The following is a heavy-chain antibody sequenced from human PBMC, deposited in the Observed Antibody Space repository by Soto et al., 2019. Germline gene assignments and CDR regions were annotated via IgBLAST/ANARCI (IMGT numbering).Heavy chain of an antibody. D-gene: IGHD6-13*01. CDR2: ISWHSGSI. J-gene: IGHJ6*03. V-gene: IGHV3-9*01. Sequence: EVQLVESGGGLVQPGRSLRLSCAASGFTFDHYAMHWVRQAPGKGLEWVSGISWHSGSIGSADSVKGRFTIPRDNAKKSVYLQMNSLRAEDTALYYCAKDGGVTAAGMPRAYYYYYYYMDVWGKGCTVTVSS. CDR1: GFTFDHYA. CDR3: AKDGGVTAAGMPRAYYYYYYYMDV.